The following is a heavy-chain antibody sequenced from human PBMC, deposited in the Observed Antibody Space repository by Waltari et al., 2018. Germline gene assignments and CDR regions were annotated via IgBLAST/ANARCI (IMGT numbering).Heavy chain of an antibody. D-gene: IGHD1-26*01. CDR1: GYTVTDYY. CDR2: VDPELGDT. J-gene: IGHJ5*01. CDR3: ARGPLGAAHWFDS. Sequence: EVQLVQSGAEVKKTGAAASISCRASGYTVTDYYIHWIQQAPGKGLTWMGRVDPELGDTLFVPQFQGRLTLTADTSRDTAYMELTSLHYDDTAVYYCARGPLGAAHWFDSWGQGTLVTVSS. V-gene: IGHV1-69-2*01.